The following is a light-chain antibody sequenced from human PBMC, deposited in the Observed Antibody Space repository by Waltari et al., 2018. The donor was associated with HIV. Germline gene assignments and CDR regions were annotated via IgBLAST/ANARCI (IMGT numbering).Light chain of an antibody. CDR2: EEV. V-gene: IGKV1-33*01. CDR3: VQYDNLPYT. Sequence: DLQLTQSPSSVSLSVGDRVTITCQATQDIKNNLNCYKQKPGKAPRLMVYEEVRLEEGVTSRFSGSESETDYSLTIDDLQPEDIGIYYCVQYDNLPYTFGRGTKVEVK. CDR1: QDIKNN. J-gene: IGKJ2*01.